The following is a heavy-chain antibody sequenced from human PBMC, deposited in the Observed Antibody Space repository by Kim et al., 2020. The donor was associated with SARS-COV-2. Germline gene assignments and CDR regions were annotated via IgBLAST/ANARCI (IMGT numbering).Heavy chain of an antibody. J-gene: IGHJ4*02. CDR3: VRDRAAAGKAFDF. D-gene: IGHD6-13*01. Sequence: YAQRFQGRVLITADEATSTVYMELSRLTSEDTAVYYCVRDRAAAGKAFDFWGQGTLVTVSS. V-gene: IGHV1-69*01.